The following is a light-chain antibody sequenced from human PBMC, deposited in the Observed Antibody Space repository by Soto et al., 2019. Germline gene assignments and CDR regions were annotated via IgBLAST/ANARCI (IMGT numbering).Light chain of an antibody. CDR3: QQYNGWPWT. CDR1: QSVSNN. J-gene: IGKJ1*01. CDR2: GAS. V-gene: IGKV3-15*01. Sequence: DIVLTQSPATLPLSPGERATLSCRASQSVSNNLAWYQKKPGQPPRLLIYGASTEATNIPTRFSGTGSGTDFTLTISSLRSEDFAVYYCQQYNGWPWTFGQGTKVEI.